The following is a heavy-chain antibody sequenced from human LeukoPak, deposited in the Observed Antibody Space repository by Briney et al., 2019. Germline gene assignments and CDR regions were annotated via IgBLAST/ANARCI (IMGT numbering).Heavy chain of an antibody. V-gene: IGHV3-21*01. CDR2: ISSSSSYI. J-gene: IGHJ6*03. D-gene: IGHD3-3*01. CDR3: ARDVSEFWSGQYYYYMDV. Sequence: GGSLRLSCAASGFTFSSYSMNWVRQAPGKGLEWVSSISSSSSYIYYADSVKGRFTISRDNAKNSLYLQMNSLRAEDTAVYYCARDVSEFWSGQYYYYMDVWGKGTTVTVSS. CDR1: GFTFSSYS.